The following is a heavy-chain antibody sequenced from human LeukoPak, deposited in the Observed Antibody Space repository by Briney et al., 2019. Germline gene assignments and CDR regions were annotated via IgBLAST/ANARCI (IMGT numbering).Heavy chain of an antibody. J-gene: IGHJ4*02. D-gene: IGHD1-14*01. CDR2: IYGGGSGST. Sequence: GGSLRLSCVASGFTFSKYTMSWVREAPGKGLEWVSGIYGGGSGSTFYAESVKGRFTISRDNSKNTLYLQMHSLRDDDTAIYYCAKDLTPDGIWDIDYWGRGTLITVSS. V-gene: IGHV3-23*01. CDR3: AKDLTPDGIWDIDY. CDR1: GFTFSKYT.